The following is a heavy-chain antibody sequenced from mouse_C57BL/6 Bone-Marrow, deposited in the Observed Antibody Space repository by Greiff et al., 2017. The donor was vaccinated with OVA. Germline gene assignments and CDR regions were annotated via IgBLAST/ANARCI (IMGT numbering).Heavy chain of an antibody. CDR2: IYPGDGDS. CDR1: GYAFSSSW. D-gene: IGHD1-1*01. J-gene: IGHJ2*01. Sequence: QVQLQQSGPELVKPGASVKISCKASGYAFSSSWMNWVKQRPGKGLEWIGRIYPGDGDSNYNGKFKGKATLTADQSSSTAYMHLSSLTCEDSAVYFCARRTTGVLFDYWGQGTTLTVSA. CDR3: ARRTTGVLFDY. V-gene: IGHV1-82*01.